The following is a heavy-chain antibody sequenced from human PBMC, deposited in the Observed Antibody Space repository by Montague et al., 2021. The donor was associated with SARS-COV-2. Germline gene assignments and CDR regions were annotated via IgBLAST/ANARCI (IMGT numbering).Heavy chain of an antibody. V-gene: IGHV3-13*01. J-gene: IGHJ6*02. CDR1: GFTFSQYD. D-gene: IGHD3-10*01. Sequence: SLRLSCAASGFTFSQYDMHWVRQVTGKGLEWVSGIGKAGDTHYPGTVKGRFTISREDAKNSLYLQMNSLRAGDTAVYYCGRGVRYFGLGGWSFYYYGVDVWGQGTTVTVSS. CDR3: GRGVRYFGLGGWSFYYYGVDV. CDR2: IGKAGDT.